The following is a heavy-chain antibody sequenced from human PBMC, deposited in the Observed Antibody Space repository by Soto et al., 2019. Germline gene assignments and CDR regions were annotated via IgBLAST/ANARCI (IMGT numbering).Heavy chain of an antibody. CDR2: IYPGDSDT. V-gene: IGHV5-51*01. CDR1: GYSFTSYW. CDR3: ARHHGSPGSYFGLDV. J-gene: IGHJ6*02. Sequence: PGESLKISCKGSGYSFTSYWINWVRQMPGKGLEWMGIIYPGDSDTRYSPSFQGQVTISADKSIGTAYLQWRSLKASDTAVYYCARHHGSPGSYFGLDVWGQGTTVTVSS. D-gene: IGHD6-13*01.